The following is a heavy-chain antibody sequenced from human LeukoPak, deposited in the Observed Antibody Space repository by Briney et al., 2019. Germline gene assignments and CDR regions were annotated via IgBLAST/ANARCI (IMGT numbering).Heavy chain of an antibody. J-gene: IGHJ3*02. D-gene: IGHD3-22*01. CDR1: GFTFDNYG. Sequence: GGSLRLSCAASGFTFDNYGMSWVRQAPGKGLEWVSGINWNGGSTGYADSVKVRFTISRDNANNSLYLQMNSLRAEDTALYYCARIDTYYYDSSGYYSAFDIWGQGTIVTVSS. V-gene: IGHV3-20*04. CDR2: INWNGGST. CDR3: ARIDTYYYDSSGYYSAFDI.